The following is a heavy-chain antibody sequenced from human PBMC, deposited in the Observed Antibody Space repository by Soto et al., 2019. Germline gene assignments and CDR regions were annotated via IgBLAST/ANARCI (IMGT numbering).Heavy chain of an antibody. Sequence: SETLSLTCGLSGGSLSVATYSWNWIRQPPGKGLEWIGYIFPSGTTYYNPSLKSRVTISIVGSKNQFSLSLSSLAAADTAVYYCARSREFDYWSQGTLVTVSS. CDR3: ARSREFDY. J-gene: IGHJ4*02. CDR1: GGSLSVATYS. D-gene: IGHD6-13*01. CDR2: IFPSGTT. V-gene: IGHV4-30-2*01.